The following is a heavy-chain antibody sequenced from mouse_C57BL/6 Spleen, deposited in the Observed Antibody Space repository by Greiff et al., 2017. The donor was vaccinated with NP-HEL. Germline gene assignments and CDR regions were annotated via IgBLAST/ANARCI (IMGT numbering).Heavy chain of an antibody. J-gene: IGHJ4*01. D-gene: IGHD2-3*01. CDR2: IHPNSGST. V-gene: IGHV1-64*01. Sequence: QVQLQQPGAELVKPGASVKLSCKASGYTFTSYWMHWVKQRPGQGLEWIGMIHPNSGSTNYNEKFKSKATLTVDKSSSTAYMQLSSLTSEDSAVYYCARGLLHYYAMDYWGQGTSVTVSS. CDR3: ARGLLHYYAMDY. CDR1: GYTFTSYW.